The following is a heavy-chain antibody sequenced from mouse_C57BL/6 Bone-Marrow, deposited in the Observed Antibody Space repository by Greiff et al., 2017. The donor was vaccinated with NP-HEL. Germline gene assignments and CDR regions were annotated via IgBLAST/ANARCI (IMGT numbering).Heavy chain of an antibody. CDR3: ARSYYGNYDY. J-gene: IGHJ2*01. V-gene: IGHV1-61*01. Sequence: VQLQQPGAELVRPGSSVKLSCKASGYTFTSYWMDWVKQRPGQGLEWIGNIYPSDSETHYNQKFKDKATLTVDKSSSTAYMQLSSLTSEDSAVYYCARSYYGNYDYWGQGTTLTVSS. CDR1: GYTFTSYW. CDR2: IYPSDSET. D-gene: IGHD2-10*01.